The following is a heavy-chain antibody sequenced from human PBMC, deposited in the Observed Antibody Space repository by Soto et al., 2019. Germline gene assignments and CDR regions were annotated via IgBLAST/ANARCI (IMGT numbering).Heavy chain of an antibody. V-gene: IGHV3-23*01. CDR3: AEDRGYYDSSGYSLFDY. Sequence: GGSPRLSCAASGFTFSSYAMSWVRQAPGKGLEWVSAISGSGGSTYYADSVKGRFTISRDNSKNTLYLQMNSLRAEDTAVYYCAEDRGYYDSSGYSLFDYWGQGTLVTVSS. J-gene: IGHJ4*02. D-gene: IGHD3-22*01. CDR1: GFTFSSYA. CDR2: ISGSGGST.